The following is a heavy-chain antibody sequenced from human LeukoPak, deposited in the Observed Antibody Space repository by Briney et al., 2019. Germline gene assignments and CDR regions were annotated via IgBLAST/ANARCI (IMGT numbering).Heavy chain of an antibody. CDR1: GGSFSGYY. J-gene: IGHJ4*02. CDR2: IYYSGST. D-gene: IGHD2-2*02. V-gene: IGHV4-34*01. Sequence: PSETLSLTCGVYGGSFSGYYWRGIRQPPGKGLEWIGSIYYSGSTNYNPSLKSRVTISVDTSKSQLSLKLSSVTAADAAVYYCARQDTGANDYWGQGTLVTVSS. CDR3: ARQDTGANDY.